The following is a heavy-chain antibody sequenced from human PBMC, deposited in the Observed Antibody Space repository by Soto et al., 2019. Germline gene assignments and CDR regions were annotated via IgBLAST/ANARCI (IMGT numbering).Heavy chain of an antibody. CDR3: SRHYSSGSRNWFDP. J-gene: IGHJ5*02. D-gene: IGHD6-19*01. V-gene: IGHV4-39*01. CDR1: GGSINSSSYF. Sequence: SETLSLTCSVSGGSINSSSYFWGWVRQPPGKGLEWLGSIYYSGSTYYNPSLRSRVTISVYTSKNQFSLKLSSVTAADTAVFYCSRHYSSGSRNWFDPWGQGTLVTVSS. CDR2: IYYSGST.